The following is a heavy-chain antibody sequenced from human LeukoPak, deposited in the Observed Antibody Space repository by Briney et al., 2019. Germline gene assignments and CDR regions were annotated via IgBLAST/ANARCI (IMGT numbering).Heavy chain of an antibody. CDR1: GYSFTSYW. Sequence: GESLKISCKGSGYSFTSYWIGWVRQMPGKGLEWMGIFYPGDSDTRYSPSFQGQVTISADKSISTAYLQWSSLKASDTAMYYCARTDILIGYDRYWYFDLWGRGTLVTVSS. CDR2: FYPGDSDT. J-gene: IGHJ2*01. CDR3: ARTDILIGYDRYWYFDL. V-gene: IGHV5-51*01. D-gene: IGHD3-9*01.